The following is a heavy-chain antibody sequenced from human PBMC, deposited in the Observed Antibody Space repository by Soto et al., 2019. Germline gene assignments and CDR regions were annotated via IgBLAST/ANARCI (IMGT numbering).Heavy chain of an antibody. Sequence: PGGSLTLSCAASGFTFSSYAMSWVRQAPGKGLEWVSAISGSGGSTYYADSVKGRFTISRDNSKNTLYLQMNSLRAEDTAVYYCAKDRAYGYYDRLTWFAYWGRGTLVTVSS. J-gene: IGHJ4*02. CDR1: GFTFSSYA. CDR3: AKDRAYGYYDRLTWFAY. V-gene: IGHV3-23*01. CDR2: ISGSGGST. D-gene: IGHD4-17*01.